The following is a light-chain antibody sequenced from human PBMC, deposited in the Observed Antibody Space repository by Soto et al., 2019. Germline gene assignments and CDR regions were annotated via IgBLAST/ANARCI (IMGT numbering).Light chain of an antibody. Sequence: EVVLTQSPGTLSLSPGERATHSCRASQSVDSTYLAWYQQKPDQSPRLLIYATSTRATGIPARFSGSGSGTEFTLTISSLQSEDFAIYYCQQYNNWPPITFGQGTRLEIK. CDR2: ATS. V-gene: IGKV3-15*01. J-gene: IGKJ5*01. CDR1: QSVDSTY. CDR3: QQYNNWPPIT.